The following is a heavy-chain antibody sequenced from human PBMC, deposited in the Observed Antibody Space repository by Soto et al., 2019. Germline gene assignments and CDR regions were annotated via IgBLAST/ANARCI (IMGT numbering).Heavy chain of an antibody. CDR3: ARGDSSDYYMAAPADY. CDR1: GYSFSNYW. Sequence: LGESLKISCSGSGYSFSNYWIAWVRQMPGKGLEWMGIIYPGDSDTRYRPSFQGQVTISADKSISTAYLQWNSLKASDTAMYFCARGDSSDYYMAAPADYWGQGTLVTVSS. CDR2: IYPGDSDT. D-gene: IGHD3-22*01. J-gene: IGHJ4*02. V-gene: IGHV5-51*01.